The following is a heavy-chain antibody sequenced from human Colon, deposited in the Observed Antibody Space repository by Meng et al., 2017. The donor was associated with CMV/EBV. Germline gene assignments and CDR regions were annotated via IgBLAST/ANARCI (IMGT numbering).Heavy chain of an antibody. J-gene: IGHJ4*02. V-gene: IGHV3-48*03. Sequence: GESLKISCVVSGFTFRNYEMNWVRQAPGKGLEWVSYISSNGSATYYADSVKGRFTISRDNAKNTLYLQMNSLRAEDTAVYYCAKEWGDGYNLAYWGQGTLVTVSS. CDR1: GFTFRNYE. D-gene: IGHD5-24*01. CDR2: ISSNGSAT. CDR3: AKEWGDGYNLAY.